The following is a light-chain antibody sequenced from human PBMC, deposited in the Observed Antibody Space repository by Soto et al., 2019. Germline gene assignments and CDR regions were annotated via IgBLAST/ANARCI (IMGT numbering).Light chain of an antibody. J-gene: IGKJ1*01. V-gene: IGKV3-15*01. CDR2: GAS. CDR3: KKKNTWLPWT. CDR1: QSVSSN. Sequence: EMVMTQSPATLSVSPGERATLSCRASQSVSSNLAWYQQKPGQAPRLLIYGASTRATGIPARFSGSGSGTEFPLPIRTLQSEDFAVYTCKKKNTWLPWTFAKGPRWKSN.